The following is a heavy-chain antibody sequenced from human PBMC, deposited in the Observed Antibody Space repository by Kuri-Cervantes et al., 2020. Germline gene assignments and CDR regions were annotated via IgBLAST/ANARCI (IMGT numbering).Heavy chain of an antibody. CDR3: AASDSSGWYGPRAFDI. J-gene: IGHJ3*02. CDR2: ISWDGGST. D-gene: IGHD6-19*01. Sequence: GESLKISCAASGFTFDDYAMHWVRQAPGKGLEWVSLISWDGGSTYYADSVKGRFTISRDNAKNSLYLQMNSLRAGDTAVYYCAASDSSGWYGPRAFDIWGQGTMVTVSS. V-gene: IGHV3-43D*04. CDR1: GFTFDDYA.